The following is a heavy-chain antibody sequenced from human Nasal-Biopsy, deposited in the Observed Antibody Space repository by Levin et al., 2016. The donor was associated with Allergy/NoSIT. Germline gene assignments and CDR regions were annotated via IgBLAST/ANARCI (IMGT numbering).Heavy chain of an antibody. J-gene: IGHJ5*02. Sequence: LSLTCTASGFTFDDYAMSWVRQAPGKGLEWVGFIRSKHYRGTTEYAASVKGRFTISRDDSASIAYLQMNSPQTGDTAVYYCTRGGSSGGWFDPWGQGILVTVSS. CDR1: GFTFDDYA. CDR2: IRSKHYRGTT. CDR3: TRGGSSGGWFDP. D-gene: IGHD6-25*01. V-gene: IGHV3-49*04.